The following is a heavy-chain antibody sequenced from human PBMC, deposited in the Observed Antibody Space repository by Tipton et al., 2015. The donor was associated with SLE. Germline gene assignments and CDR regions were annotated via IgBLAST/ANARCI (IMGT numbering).Heavy chain of an antibody. D-gene: IGHD3-16*01. Sequence: TLSLTCTVSGASISSSTYYWGWIRQPPGKGLEWIGNIYYSGNTYYNPSLKSRVTISVDTSKNQFSLKLSSVTAADTAVYYCASQAGADYIWGSLYAFDIWGQGTMVTVSS. CDR2: IYYSGNT. CDR3: ASQAGADYIWGSLYAFDI. V-gene: IGHV4-39*07. CDR1: GASISSSTYY. J-gene: IGHJ3*02.